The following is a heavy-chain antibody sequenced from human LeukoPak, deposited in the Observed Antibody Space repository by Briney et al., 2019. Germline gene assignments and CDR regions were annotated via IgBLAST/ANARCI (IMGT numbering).Heavy chain of an antibody. CDR1: GGSISSYN. D-gene: IGHD3-9*01. V-gene: IGHV4-4*07. CDR2: IYRNGNT. J-gene: IGHJ5*01. CDR3: AREGAFDINWFDS. Sequence: SETLSLTCKVSGGSISSYNWGWIRQPAGKGLEWIGRIYRNGNTDYHPSLKSRLTMSVDTTTNHFSLKLSSVTAADTAVYYCAREGAFDINWFDSWGQGALVTVSS.